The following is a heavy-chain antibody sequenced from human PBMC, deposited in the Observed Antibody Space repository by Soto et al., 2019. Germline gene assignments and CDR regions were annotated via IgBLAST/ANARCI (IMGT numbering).Heavy chain of an antibody. D-gene: IGHD3-10*01. CDR3: ATGKYSGFDV. J-gene: IGHJ3*01. CDR2: TYYRSKWYN. CDR1: GDSFSSNGVA. Sequence: PSQTLSLTCAISGDSFSSNGVAWNWIRQSPSRGLEWLGRTYYRSKWYNDYAVSVKSRITVNPDTSKNQFSLQLSSVTPEDTAVYSCATGKYSGFDVWGQGTMVTVSS. V-gene: IGHV6-1*01.